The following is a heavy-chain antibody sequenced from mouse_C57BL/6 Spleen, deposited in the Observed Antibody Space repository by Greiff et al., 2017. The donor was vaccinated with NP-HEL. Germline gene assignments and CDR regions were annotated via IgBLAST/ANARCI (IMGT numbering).Heavy chain of an antibody. D-gene: IGHD2-14*01. Sequence: QVTLKESGPGILQSSQTLSLTCSFSGFSLSTSGMGVSWIRQPSGKGLEWLAHIYWDDDKRYNPSLKSRLTISKDTSRNQVLLKITSVDTADTATYYCARVRGYFDYWGQGTTLTVSS. V-gene: IGHV8-12*01. CDR3: ARVRGYFDY. CDR1: GFSLSTSGMG. CDR2: IYWDDDK. J-gene: IGHJ2*01.